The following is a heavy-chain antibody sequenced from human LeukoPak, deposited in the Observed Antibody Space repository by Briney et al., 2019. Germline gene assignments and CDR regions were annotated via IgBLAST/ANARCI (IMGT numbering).Heavy chain of an antibody. CDR2: IYHSGST. D-gene: IGHD6-6*01. CDR3: ARAPESMDWVDP. CDR1: GGSISSGGYY. J-gene: IGHJ5*02. V-gene: IGHV4-30-2*01. Sequence: SETLSLTCTVSGGSISSGGYYWSWIRQPPGKGLEWIGYIYHSGSTYYNPSLKSRVTISVDRSKNQFSLKLSSVTAADTAVYYCARAPESMDWVDPWGQGTLVTVSS.